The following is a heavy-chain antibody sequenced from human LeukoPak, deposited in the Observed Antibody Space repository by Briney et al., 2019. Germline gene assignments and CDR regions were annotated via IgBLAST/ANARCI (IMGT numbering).Heavy chain of an antibody. CDR2: INAYNGNT. CDR3: ASESRSSGYLHPHAFDI. J-gene: IGHJ3*02. CDR1: GYTFTSYG. V-gene: IGHV1-18*01. Sequence: ASVKVSCKASGYTFTSYGISWVRQAPGQGLDGMGWINAYNGNTNYPQKLQGRVNMTTDTSPSTAQMGLRSLRSDDTAVYYCASESRSSGYLHPHAFDIWGQGTMVTVSS. D-gene: IGHD3-22*01.